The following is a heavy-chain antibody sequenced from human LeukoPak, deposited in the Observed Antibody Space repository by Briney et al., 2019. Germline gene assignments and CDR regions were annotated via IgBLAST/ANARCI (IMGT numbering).Heavy chain of an antibody. CDR1: GFTFNTYS. J-gene: IGHJ5*02. CDR3: ARDAGDYTNWFDP. CDR2: ISSSSSYI. D-gene: IGHD4-11*01. V-gene: IGHV3-21*01. Sequence: GGSLRLSCEASGFTFNTYSMNWVRQAPGKGLEWVSSISSSSSYIYYADSVKGRFTISRDNAKNSLYLQMNSLRAEDTAVYYCARDAGDYTNWFDPWGQGTLVTVSS.